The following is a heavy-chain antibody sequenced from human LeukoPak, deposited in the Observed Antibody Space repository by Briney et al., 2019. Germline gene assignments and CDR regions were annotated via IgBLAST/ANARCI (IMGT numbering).Heavy chain of an antibody. J-gene: IGHJ3*02. CDR1: GFTFSSYW. CDR3: ATLIRRGAFDI. CDR2: INSDGSVT. V-gene: IGHV3-74*01. Sequence: GGSLRLSCAASGFTFSSYWMHWVRQAPGKGLVWVSRINSDGSVTRHADSVKGRFTISRDNAKNTIYLQMNSLRAEDTAVYYCATLIRRGAFDIWGQGTMVTVSS.